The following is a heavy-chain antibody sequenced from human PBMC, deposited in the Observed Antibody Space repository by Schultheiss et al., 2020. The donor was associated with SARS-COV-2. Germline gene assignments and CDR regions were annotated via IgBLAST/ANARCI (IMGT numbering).Heavy chain of an antibody. V-gene: IGHV3-7*01. CDR1: GFTFSSYA. CDR3: ARENANSSSWPNLSSNWFDP. J-gene: IGHJ5*02. D-gene: IGHD6-13*01. CDR2: IKQDGSEK. Sequence: GGSLRLSCAASGFTFSSYAMSWVRQAPGKGLEWVANIKQDGSEKYYVDSVKGRFTISRDNAKNSLYLQMNSLRAEDTAVYYCARENANSSSWPNLSSNWFDPWGQGTLVTVSS.